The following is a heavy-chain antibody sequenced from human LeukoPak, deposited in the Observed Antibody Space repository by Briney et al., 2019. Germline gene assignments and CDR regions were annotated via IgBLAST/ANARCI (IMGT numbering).Heavy chain of an antibody. CDR3: ARVQGVSGELRLGFFDY. Sequence: ASVKVSCKASGYTFTSYDINWVRQATGQGLEWMGWMNPNSGNTGYAQKFQGRVTMTRNTSISTAYMELSSLRSEDTAVYYCARVQGVSGELRLGFFDYWGQGTLVTVSS. V-gene: IGHV1-8*01. J-gene: IGHJ4*02. CDR2: MNPNSGNT. D-gene: IGHD1-26*01. CDR1: GYTFTSYD.